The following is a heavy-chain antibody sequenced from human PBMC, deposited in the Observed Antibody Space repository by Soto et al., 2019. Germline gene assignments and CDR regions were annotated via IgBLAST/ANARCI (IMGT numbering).Heavy chain of an antibody. Sequence: EVQLVESGGGLVQPGGSLRLSCAVSGFTVSTNYMSWVRQAPGTGLECVSIIYSDGSTYYADSVKGRFTTSRDSAKNTLYRQMDNLRADATAVYYCARDSSYYGSGRGVLDYWGQGTLFTVS. D-gene: IGHD3-10*01. CDR1: GFTVSTNY. V-gene: IGHV3-66*01. J-gene: IGHJ4*02. CDR2: IYSDGST. CDR3: ARDSSYYGSGRGVLDY.